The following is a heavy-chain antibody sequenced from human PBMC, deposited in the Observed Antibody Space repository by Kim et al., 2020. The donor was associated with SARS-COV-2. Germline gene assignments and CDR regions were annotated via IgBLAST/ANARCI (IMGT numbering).Heavy chain of an antibody. CDR3: AKELGSSSSDDFDY. V-gene: IGHV3-30*02. D-gene: IGHD6-6*01. J-gene: IGHJ4*02. Sequence: AESVEGRFTMSRDNSKYTVYLQMNSLRTEDTAVYYCAKELGSSSSDDFDYWGQGTLVTVSS.